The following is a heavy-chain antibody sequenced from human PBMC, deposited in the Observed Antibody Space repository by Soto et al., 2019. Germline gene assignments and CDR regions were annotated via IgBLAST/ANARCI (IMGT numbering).Heavy chain of an antibody. V-gene: IGHV1-2*04. D-gene: IGHD6-19*01. CDR2: INPNSGGT. CDR3: ARDRNGVAGCDY. J-gene: IGHJ4*02. Sequence: ASVKVSCKAFGYTFTGYYIHWVRQAPGQGLEWMGWINPNSGGTNYAQKFQGWVTMTRDTSISTAYMELSRLRSDDTAVYYCARDRNGVAGCDYWGQGTLVTVSS. CDR1: GYTFTGYY.